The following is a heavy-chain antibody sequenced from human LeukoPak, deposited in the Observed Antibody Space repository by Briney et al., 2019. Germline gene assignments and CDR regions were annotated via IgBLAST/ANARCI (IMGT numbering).Heavy chain of an antibody. J-gene: IGHJ4*02. Sequence: GGSLRLSCAASGFTVSSNYMSWVRQAPGKGLEWVSAISGSGGSTYYADSVKGRFTISRDNSKNTLYLQMNSLRAEDTAVYYCAKGAHGDYEGFDYWGQGTLVTVSS. D-gene: IGHD4-17*01. V-gene: IGHV3-23*01. CDR3: AKGAHGDYEGFDY. CDR2: ISGSGGST. CDR1: GFTVSSNY.